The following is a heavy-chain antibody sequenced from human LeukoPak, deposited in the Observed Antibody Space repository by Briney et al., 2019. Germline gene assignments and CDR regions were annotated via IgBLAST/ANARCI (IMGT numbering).Heavy chain of an antibody. CDR3: TRDRWGGGYISRGMDV. CDR2: IRSKDNDGTT. V-gene: IGHV3-49*04. D-gene: IGHD5-12*01. CDR1: EFTFGDYA. Sequence: GGSLRLSCTASEFTFGDYAISWVRQAPGKGLEWLGFIRSKDNDGTTDYAASVKGRFIISRDDSKSVAHLQMNDLKTEDTAVYYCTRDRWGGGYISRGMDVWGKGTTVTISS. J-gene: IGHJ6*04.